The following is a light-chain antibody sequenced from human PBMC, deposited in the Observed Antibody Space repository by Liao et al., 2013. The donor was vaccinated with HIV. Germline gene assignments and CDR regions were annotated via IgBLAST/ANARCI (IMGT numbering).Light chain of an antibody. J-gene: IGLJ2*01. CDR3: QAWDSSVV. CDR1: KLGDKY. V-gene: IGLV3-1*01. Sequence: SYELTQPPSVSVSPGQTASITCSGDKLGDKYACWYQQKPGQSPVLVIYQDSNRPSGIPERFSGSNSGNTATLIISGTQAMDEADYYCQAWDSSVVFGGGTKLTVL. CDR2: QDS.